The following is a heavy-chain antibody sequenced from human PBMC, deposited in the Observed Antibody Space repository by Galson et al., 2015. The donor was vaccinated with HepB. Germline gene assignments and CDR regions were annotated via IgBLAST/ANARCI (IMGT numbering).Heavy chain of an antibody. CDR1: GGTFSSYA. CDR2: IIPIFGTA. V-gene: IGHV1-69*01. CDR3: ARGRRYSSSSYYYYYMDV. D-gene: IGHD6-13*01. J-gene: IGHJ6*03. Sequence: SCKASGGTFSSYAISWVRQAPGQGLEWMGGIIPIFGTANYAQKFQGRVTITADESTSTAYMELSSLRSEDTAVYYCARGRRYSSSSYYYYYMDVWGKGTTVTVSS.